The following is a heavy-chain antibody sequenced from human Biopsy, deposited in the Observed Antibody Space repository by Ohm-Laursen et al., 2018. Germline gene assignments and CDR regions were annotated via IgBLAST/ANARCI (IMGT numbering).Heavy chain of an antibody. CDR2: LSAYKTNDI. D-gene: IGHD2-21*01. CDR3: ARDRYRWNIAAVIAAHYNEYYYPLDV. Sequence: SETVSCKASGYTFGNYGVTWVRQAPGQGLGWLGWLSAYKTNDINYAEKFQGRVTMTADTFTNIAYFEVRSLRSDDTAIYYCARDRYRWNIAAVIAAHYNEYYYPLDVWGQGTTVTVSS. V-gene: IGHV1-18*01. CDR1: GYTFGNYG. J-gene: IGHJ6*02.